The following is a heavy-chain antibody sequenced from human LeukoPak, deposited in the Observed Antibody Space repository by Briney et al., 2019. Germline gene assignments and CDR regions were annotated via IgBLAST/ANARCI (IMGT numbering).Heavy chain of an antibody. Sequence: PGGALRLSCAASGFTFSSYWMSWVRQAPGKGLEWVANIKQDGSEKYYVDSVKGGFTISRDNAKNSLYLQMNSLRAEDTAVYYCARVAGPYYFDYWGQGTLVTVSS. CDR1: GFTFSSYW. CDR2: IKQDGSEK. V-gene: IGHV3-7*01. J-gene: IGHJ4*02. CDR3: ARVAGPYYFDY.